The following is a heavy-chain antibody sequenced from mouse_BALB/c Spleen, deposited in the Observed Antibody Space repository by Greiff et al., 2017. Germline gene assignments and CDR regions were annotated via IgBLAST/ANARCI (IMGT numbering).Heavy chain of an antibody. Sequence: DVMLVESGGGLVQPGGSLKLSCAASGFTFSSYGMSWVRQTPDKRLELVATINSNGGSTYYPDSVKGRFTISRDNAKNTLYLQMSSLKSEDTAMYYCARRVITTGFLDYWGQGTSVTVSS. CDR2: INSNGGST. CDR3: ARRVITTGFLDY. CDR1: GFTFSSYG. D-gene: IGHD2-4*01. J-gene: IGHJ4*01. V-gene: IGHV5-6-3*01.